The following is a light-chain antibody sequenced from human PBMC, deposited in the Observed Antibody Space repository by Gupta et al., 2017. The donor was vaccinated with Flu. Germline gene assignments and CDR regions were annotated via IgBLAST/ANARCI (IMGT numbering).Light chain of an antibody. V-gene: IGKV3-15*01. J-gene: IGKJ4*01. CDR2: GAS. CDR1: QSVSSN. Sequence: RATLSCRASQSVSSNLAWYQQKPGQAPRLLIYGASTRATGIPARFSGSGSGTEFTLTISSLQSEDFAVYYCQQYNNWPPRRSFGGGTKVEIK. CDR3: QQYNNWPPRRS.